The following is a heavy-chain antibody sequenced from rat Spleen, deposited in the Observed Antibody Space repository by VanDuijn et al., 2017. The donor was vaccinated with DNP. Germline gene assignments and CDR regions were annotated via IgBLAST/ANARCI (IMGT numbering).Heavy chain of an antibody. CDR2: IRYDGGST. CDR3: SNSGLGYFDY. D-gene: IGHD4-3*01. CDR1: GFTFSDYY. V-gene: IGHV5-20*01. J-gene: IGHJ2*01. Sequence: EVRLVESGGGLVQPGRSLRLSCEASGFTFSDYYMAWVRQAPTKGLEWVAYIRYDGGSTYYGDSVKGRFTISRDNAKSTLYLQMNSLRSEDTATYLCSNSGLGYFDYWGQGVMVTVSS.